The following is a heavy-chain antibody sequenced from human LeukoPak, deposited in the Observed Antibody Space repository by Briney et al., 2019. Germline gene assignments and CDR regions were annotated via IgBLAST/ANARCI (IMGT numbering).Heavy chain of an antibody. CDR3: ARGGYYGSGNDFRFDP. Sequence: KPSETLSLTCTDSGGSISSYYWSWIRQSPGKGLECIGYIHYTGSTNYNPSLKSRVTISVETSKNQFSLKLKSVTAADTAVYYCARGGYYGSGNDFRFDPWGQGTLVTVSS. V-gene: IGHV4-59*01. D-gene: IGHD3-10*01. CDR2: IHYTGST. CDR1: GGSISSYY. J-gene: IGHJ5*02.